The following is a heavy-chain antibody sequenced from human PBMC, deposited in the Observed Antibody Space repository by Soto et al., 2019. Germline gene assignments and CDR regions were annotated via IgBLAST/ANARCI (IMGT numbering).Heavy chain of an antibody. D-gene: IGHD1-1*01. J-gene: IGHJ3*01. CDR1: GFIVNGKKY. Sequence: DVQVEESGGGLIQPGGSLRLSCAASGFIVNGKKYLTWVRQAPGKGLEWLSAVYSADGTFYADSVKGRFTVSLDNVKNTVYLQMNSLRPEDTGVYYCATWRIREPAFDVWGPGMRVTVPA. CDR2: VYSADGT. V-gene: IGHV3-53*01. CDR3: ATWRIREPAFDV.